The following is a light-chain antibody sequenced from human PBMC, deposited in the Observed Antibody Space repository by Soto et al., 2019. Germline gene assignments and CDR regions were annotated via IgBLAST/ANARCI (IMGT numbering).Light chain of an antibody. Sequence: EIVMTQSPATLSVSPGERATLSCRASQSVFSNLAWYQQRPGQPPRLLIYGASTRATGIPARFSGSGSGTEFTLNISLLQSDDFPVYYCQHYNEWPLTFGGGTKVEIK. CDR2: GAS. J-gene: IGKJ4*01. CDR3: QHYNEWPLT. V-gene: IGKV3-15*01. CDR1: QSVFSN.